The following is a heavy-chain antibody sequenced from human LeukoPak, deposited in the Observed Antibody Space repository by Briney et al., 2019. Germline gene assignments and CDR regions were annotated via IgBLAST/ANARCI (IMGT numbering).Heavy chain of an antibody. D-gene: IGHD6-19*01. CDR2: IYYSGST. Sequence: PSETLSLTCTVSGGSISSYYWSWIRQPPGKGLEWIGYIYYSGSTNYNPSLKSRVTISVDTSKNQFSLKLSSVTAADTAVYYCARSSGIAVAPYSYWGQGTLVTVSS. CDR1: GGSISSYY. V-gene: IGHV4-59*08. J-gene: IGHJ4*02. CDR3: ARSSGIAVAPYSY.